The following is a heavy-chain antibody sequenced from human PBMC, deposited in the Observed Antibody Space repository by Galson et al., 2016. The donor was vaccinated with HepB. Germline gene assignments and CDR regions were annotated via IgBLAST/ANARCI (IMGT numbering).Heavy chain of an antibody. CDR3: ARDETDGGYLDY. D-gene: IGHD3-22*01. CDR1: GFTFSSHA. CDR2: ISKDGSHK. Sequence: SLRLSCAASGFTFSSHAIHWVRQAPGKGLEWMAAISKDGSHKDYADSVRGRFTISRDNSKNTLYLQMNSLRAEDTAVYYCARDETDGGYLDYWGQGTLVTVSS. J-gene: IGHJ4*02. V-gene: IGHV3-30-3*01.